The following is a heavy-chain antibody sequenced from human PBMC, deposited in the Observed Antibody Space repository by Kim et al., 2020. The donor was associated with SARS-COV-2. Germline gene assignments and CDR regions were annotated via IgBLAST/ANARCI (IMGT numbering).Heavy chain of an antibody. D-gene: IGHD1-1*01. J-gene: IGHJ3*02. V-gene: IGHV3-73*01. CDR3: TRVPATTFSFWDAFDI. Sequence: VNGRITISQDEAKNTAYLQMNNLTTEDTAVYYCTRVPATTFSFWDAFDIWGQGTMVTVSS.